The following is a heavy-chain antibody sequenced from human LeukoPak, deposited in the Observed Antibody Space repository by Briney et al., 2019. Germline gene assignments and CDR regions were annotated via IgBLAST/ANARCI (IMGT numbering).Heavy chain of an antibody. Sequence: GGSLRLSCAAPGFIFSSAWMTWVRQAPGKGLEWVGHIKNKTNGGTTDYAAPVKGRFIISRDDSKNTLYLQMNSLRTEDTAVYYCARGFCSSTSCHQGPFDFWGQGTLVTVSS. CDR3: ARGFCSSTSCHQGPFDF. CDR1: GFIFSSAW. CDR2: IKNKTNGGTT. D-gene: IGHD2-2*01. J-gene: IGHJ4*02. V-gene: IGHV3-15*01.